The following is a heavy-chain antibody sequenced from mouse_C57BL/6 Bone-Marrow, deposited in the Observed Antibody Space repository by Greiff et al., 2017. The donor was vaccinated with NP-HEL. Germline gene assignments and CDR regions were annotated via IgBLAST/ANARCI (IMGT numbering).Heavy chain of an antibody. CDR3: ARGDYYGNYDWFAY. V-gene: IGHV3-6*01. CDR1: GYSITSGYY. CDR2: ISYDGSN. D-gene: IGHD2-1*01. J-gene: IGHJ3*01. Sequence: EVKLQESGPGLVKPSQSLSLTCSVTGYSITSGYYWNWIRQFPGNKLEWMGYISYDGSNNYNPSLKNRISITRDTSKNQFFLKLNSVTTEDTATYYCARGDYYGNYDWFAYWGQGTLVTVSA.